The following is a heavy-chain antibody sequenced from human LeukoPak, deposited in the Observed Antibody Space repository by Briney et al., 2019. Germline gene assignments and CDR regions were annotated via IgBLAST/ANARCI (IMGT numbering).Heavy chain of an antibody. D-gene: IGHD7-27*01. CDR1: GYTFTSYY. CDR3: ARSRLWGNTFDY. J-gene: IGHJ4*02. Sequence: ASVKVSCKASGYTFTSYYMHWVRQAPGQGLEWMGWISAYNGNTNYAQKLQGRVTMTTDTSTSTAYMELRSLRSGDTAVYYCARSRLWGNTFDYWGQGTLVTVSS. V-gene: IGHV1-18*04. CDR2: ISAYNGNT.